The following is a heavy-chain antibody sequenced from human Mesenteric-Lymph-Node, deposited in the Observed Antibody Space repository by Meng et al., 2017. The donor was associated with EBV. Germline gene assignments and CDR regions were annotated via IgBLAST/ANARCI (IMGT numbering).Heavy chain of an antibody. CDR1: GYTFTSYA. D-gene: IGHD6-19*01. Sequence: QVPLVQSGGEVKKPGASVKVSCKASGYTFTSYAMHWLRQAPGQRLEWMGWINAGNGNTKYSEKFRGRVTITRDTFASTAYMELSSLRSEDTAVYYCARGASTSWPVDYWGHGTLVTVSS. CDR3: ARGASTSWPVDY. CDR2: INAGNGNT. J-gene: IGHJ4*01. V-gene: IGHV1-3*01.